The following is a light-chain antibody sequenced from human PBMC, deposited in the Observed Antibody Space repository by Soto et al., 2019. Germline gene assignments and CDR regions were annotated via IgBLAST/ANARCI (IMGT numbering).Light chain of an antibody. CDR1: SSDVGDYNY. CDR3: ASYSGSTIVM. CDR2: DVS. V-gene: IGLV2-14*01. J-gene: IGLJ2*01. Sequence: QSALTQPASVSGSPGQSITISCTGTSSDVGDYNYVSWYQQHPGKAPKLMIYDVSHRPSGDSSRFSGSKSGNTASLTISGLQAEDEADYYCASYSGSTIVMVGGGTKLTVL.